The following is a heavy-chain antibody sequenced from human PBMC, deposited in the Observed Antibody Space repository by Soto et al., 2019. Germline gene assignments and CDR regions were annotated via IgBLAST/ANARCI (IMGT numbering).Heavy chain of an antibody. CDR3: ARDRAYSRFDY. D-gene: IGHD4-4*01. CDR2: MNEDGSER. CDR1: GFSFISAW. V-gene: IGHV3-7*03. J-gene: IGHJ4*02. Sequence: LRLSFAVSGFSFISAWMAWIRQAPGKGLERVAIMNEDGSERYYVDSVKGRFTISRDNAKNALFLQMNSLRVEDTAVYFCARDRAYSRFDYWGQGSLVT.